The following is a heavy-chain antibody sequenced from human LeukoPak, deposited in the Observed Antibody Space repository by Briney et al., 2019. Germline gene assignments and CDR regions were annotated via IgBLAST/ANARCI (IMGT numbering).Heavy chain of an antibody. CDR3: ARGYYYDSSAYYYYYY. D-gene: IGHD3-22*01. J-gene: IGHJ4*02. CDR2: INHTGST. Sequence: SETLSLTCTVSGGSMRSYYWSWIRQPPGKGLEWIGEINHTGSTNYNPSLKSRVTISVDTSKNQFSLKLSSVTAADTAVYYCARGYYYDSSAYYYYYYWGQGTLVTVSS. CDR1: GGSMRSYY. V-gene: IGHV4-34*01.